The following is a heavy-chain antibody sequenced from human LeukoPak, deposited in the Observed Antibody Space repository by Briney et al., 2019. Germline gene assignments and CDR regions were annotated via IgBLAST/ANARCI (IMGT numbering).Heavy chain of an antibody. CDR3: AKLGEPYNWFDP. J-gene: IGHJ5*02. V-gene: IGHV3-23*01. CDR1: GFTFSSYA. Sequence: PGVALRLSCAASGFTFSSYAMSWVRQAPGKGLEWVSAISGSGGSTDYADSVKGRFTISRDNSKNTLYLQMNSLRAEDTAVYYCAKLGEPYNWFDPWGQGTLVTVSS. D-gene: IGHD3-16*01. CDR2: ISGSGGST.